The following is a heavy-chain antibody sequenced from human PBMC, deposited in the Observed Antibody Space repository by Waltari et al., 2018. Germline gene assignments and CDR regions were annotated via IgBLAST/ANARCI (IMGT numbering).Heavy chain of an antibody. CDR2: FDPEDGET. V-gene: IGHV1-24*01. D-gene: IGHD3-10*01. CDR3: ATPSAGWFRAYGAFDI. CDR1: GYTLTELS. Sequence: QVQLVQSGAEVKKPGASVKVSCKASGYTLTELSMHWVRQAPGKGLEWMGGFDPEDGETIYAQKFQGRVTMTEDTSTDTAYMELSSLRYEDTAVYYCATPSAGWFRAYGAFDIWGQGTMVTVSS. J-gene: IGHJ3*02.